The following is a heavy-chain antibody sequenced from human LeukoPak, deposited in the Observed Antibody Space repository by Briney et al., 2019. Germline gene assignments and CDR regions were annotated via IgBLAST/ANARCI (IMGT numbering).Heavy chain of an antibody. CDR1: GFSFRTYG. D-gene: IGHD1-26*01. CDR2: ISGSGDNT. CDR3: AKIAETSGIYGQGYDY. J-gene: IGHJ4*02. V-gene: IGHV3-23*01. Sequence: PGGSLRLSCAASGFSFRTYGMSWVPQAPGKRLEWVSGISGSGDNTHNADFVKGRFTISRDNSKNTLYLQMNSLRAEDTAVYYCAKIAETSGIYGQGYDYWGQGTLVTVSS.